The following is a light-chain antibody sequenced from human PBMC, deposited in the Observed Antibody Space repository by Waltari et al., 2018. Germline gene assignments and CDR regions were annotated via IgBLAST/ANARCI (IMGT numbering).Light chain of an antibody. CDR2: VNSDGSH. J-gene: IGLJ3*02. V-gene: IGLV4-69*01. Sequence: QLVLTQSPSASASLGASVRLTCTLSSGHTSNVIAWHQQQPEKGPRYLMKVNSDGSHTKGDEIPDRVSGSSSGAERYLTISSLQSEDEADYYCQTGGRGTWVFGGGTKLTVL. CDR1: SGHTSNV. CDR3: QTGGRGTWV.